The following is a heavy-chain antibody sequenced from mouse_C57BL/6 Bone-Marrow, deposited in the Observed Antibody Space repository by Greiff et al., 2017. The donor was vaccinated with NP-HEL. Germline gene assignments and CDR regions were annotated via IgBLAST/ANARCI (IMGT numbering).Heavy chain of an antibody. J-gene: IGHJ3*01. Sequence: DVKLVESGPVLVKPGASVKMSCKASGYTFTDYYMNWVKQSHGKSLEWIGVINPYNGGTSYNQKFKGKATLTVDKSSSTAYMELNSLTSEDSAVYYCAREGRTGQAWFAYWGQGTLVTVSA. V-gene: IGHV1-19*01. CDR3: AREGRTGQAWFAY. CDR1: GYTFTDYY. CDR2: INPYNGGT. D-gene: IGHD4-1*01.